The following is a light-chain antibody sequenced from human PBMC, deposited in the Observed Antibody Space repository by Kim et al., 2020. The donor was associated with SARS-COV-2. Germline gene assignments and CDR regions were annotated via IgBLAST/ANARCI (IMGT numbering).Light chain of an antibody. CDR3: QHSVT. CDR2: GAS. Sequence: ATLSVFPGERATLSCRASQSVGSNLAWYQQKPGQPPRLLIYGASNRATGVPDRFSGSGSGTDFSLIISRLEPEDFAVYYCQHSVTFGGGTKVDIK. V-gene: IGKV3-20*01. CDR1: QSVGSN. J-gene: IGKJ4*01.